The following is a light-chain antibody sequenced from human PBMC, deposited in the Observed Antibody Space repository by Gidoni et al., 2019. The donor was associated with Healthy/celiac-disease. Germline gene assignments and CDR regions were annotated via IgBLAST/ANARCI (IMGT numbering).Light chain of an antibody. Sequence: VLPQSPGTLSLSPGERATLSCRASQSVSSSYLAWYQQKPGQAPRLLIYGASSRATGIPDRFSGSVSGTDFTLTISRLEPEDFAVYYCQQYGSSPYTFGQGTKLEIK. CDR2: GAS. CDR1: QSVSSSY. J-gene: IGKJ2*01. CDR3: QQYGSSPYT. V-gene: IGKV3-20*01.